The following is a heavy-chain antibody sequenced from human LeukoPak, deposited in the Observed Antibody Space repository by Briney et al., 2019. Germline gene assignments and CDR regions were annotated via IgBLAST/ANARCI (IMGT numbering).Heavy chain of an antibody. J-gene: IGHJ6*04. CDR3: ARDLLKRGYYYGSGSYPRRGMDV. Sequence: SETLSLTCAVYGGSFSGYYWSWIRQPPEKGLEWIGEINHSGSTNYNPSLKSRVTISVDTSKNQFSLKLSSVTAADTAVYYCARDLLKRGYYYGSGSYPRRGMDVWGKGTTVTVSS. V-gene: IGHV4-34*01. CDR1: GGSFSGYY. D-gene: IGHD3-10*01. CDR2: INHSGST.